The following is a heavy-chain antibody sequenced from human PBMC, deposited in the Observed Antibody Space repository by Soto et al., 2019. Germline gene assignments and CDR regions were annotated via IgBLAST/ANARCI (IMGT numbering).Heavy chain of an antibody. CDR2: VTGSTGTT. Sequence: EVQLLESGGGLVQPGGSLRLSCAASGFTFSSYGITWVRQALGKGLEWVSGVTGSTGTTHYADSVKGRFTISRDNSKNTVYLQMNSLRAEDTAVYYCEKWDGFGDLWGQGTLVTVSS. V-gene: IGHV3-23*01. J-gene: IGHJ4*02. CDR3: EKWDGFGDL. CDR1: GFTFSSYG. D-gene: IGHD1-26*01.